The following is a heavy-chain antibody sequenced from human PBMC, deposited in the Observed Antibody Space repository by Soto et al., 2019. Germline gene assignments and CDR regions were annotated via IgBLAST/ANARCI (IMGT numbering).Heavy chain of an antibody. CDR3: ARGPLSLYSADFR. Sequence: QVQLVQSGAEVKKPGASVRISCRTSGYTFTSYAITWLRHAPGQRLEWMGWINVGNGDTKYSQKFQDRLSITRDTSATTVSLGLSSLTSEDTAIYYCARGPLSLYSADFRWGQGTLVTVSS. J-gene: IGHJ4*02. D-gene: IGHD1-26*01. CDR1: GYTFTSYA. CDR2: INVGNGDT. V-gene: IGHV1-3*01.